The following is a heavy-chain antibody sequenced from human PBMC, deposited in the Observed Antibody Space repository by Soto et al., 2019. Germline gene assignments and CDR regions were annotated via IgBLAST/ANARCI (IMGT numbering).Heavy chain of an antibody. J-gene: IGHJ4*02. CDR2: LTPSGHAT. CDR3: ARAIRGYGAYGGY. Sequence: GGSLRLSCAASGFTFGDYYMSWIRQTPGKGLEWVPYLTPSGHATEYADSVRGRFTISRDNNKNSLYLQMNSLRVEDTGVYYCARAIRGYGAYGGYLGQGTLVTVSS. D-gene: IGHD5-12*01. CDR1: GFTFGDYY. V-gene: IGHV3-11*04.